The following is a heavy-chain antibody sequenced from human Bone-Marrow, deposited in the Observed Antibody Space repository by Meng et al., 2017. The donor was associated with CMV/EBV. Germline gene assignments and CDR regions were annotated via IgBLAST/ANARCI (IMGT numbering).Heavy chain of an antibody. CDR1: GFTFDDYA. D-gene: IGHD1-1*01. CDR3: ARGGNDAYYYYYYGMDV. J-gene: IGHJ6*02. Sequence: SLKISCAASGFTFDDYAMHWVRQAPGKGLEWVSGISWSSVAIGYAVSVKGRFTISRDNAKNPLYLQMNSLRAEETAVYYCARGGNDAYYYYYYGMDVWGQGTTVTVSS. V-gene: IGHV3-9*01. CDR2: ISWSSVAI.